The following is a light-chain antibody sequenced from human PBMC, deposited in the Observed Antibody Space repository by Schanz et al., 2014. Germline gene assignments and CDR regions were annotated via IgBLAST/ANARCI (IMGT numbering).Light chain of an antibody. CDR2: AAS. CDR1: QSVSNN. Sequence: EIVLTQSPGTLSLSPGERATLSCRASQSVSNNLAWYQQKPGQAPRLLISAASTRATAIPARFSGSGSGTDFTLTISSLKPEDFAVYYCHHRSHWRGTFGQGTKLDIK. CDR3: HHRSHWRGT. J-gene: IGKJ2*02. V-gene: IGKV3-11*01.